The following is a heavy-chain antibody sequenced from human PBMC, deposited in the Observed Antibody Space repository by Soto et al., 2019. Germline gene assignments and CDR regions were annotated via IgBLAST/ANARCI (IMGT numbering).Heavy chain of an antibody. V-gene: IGHV6-1*01. CDR2: TYYRSNWRH. J-gene: IGHJ4*02. CDR1: GDSVSSNTAA. CDR3: ARGVAGSGFDL. Sequence: ITCAISGDSVSSNTAAWNWIRSSPSRGLEWLGRTYYRSNWRHDYAVSVKSRITVNPDTSKNHFSLQLNSVTPDDTAVYYCARGVAGSGFDLWGQGTLVTVSS. D-gene: IGHD6-19*01.